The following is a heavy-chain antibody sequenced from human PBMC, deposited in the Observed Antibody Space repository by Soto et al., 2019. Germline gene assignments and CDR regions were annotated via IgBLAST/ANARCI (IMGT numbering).Heavy chain of an antibody. J-gene: IGHJ4*02. V-gene: IGHV1-58*01. Sequence: SVKVSCKASGFAFPSSAVQWVRQARGQRLEWIGWIVVGSGNTNSAQKFQERVTFTRDMSTSTVYMELSSLKFEDTAVYYCAADDMTTFIWGQGTLVTVSS. CDR1: GFAFPSSA. CDR3: AADDMTTFI. D-gene: IGHD1-1*01. CDR2: IVVGSGNT.